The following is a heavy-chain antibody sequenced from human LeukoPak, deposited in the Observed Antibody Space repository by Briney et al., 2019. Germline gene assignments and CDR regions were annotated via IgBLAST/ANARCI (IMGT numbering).Heavy chain of an antibody. CDR2: INHSGST. V-gene: IGHV4-34*01. CDR1: GVSFSGYY. CDR3: ARGSISRIMITFGGVIGADY. J-gene: IGHJ4*02. D-gene: IGHD3-16*01. Sequence: SETLSLTCAVYGVSFSGYYWSWIRQPPGKGLEWIGEINHSGSTNYNPSLKSRVTISVDTSKNQFSLKLSSVTAADTAVYYCARGSISRIMITFGGVIGADYWGQGTLVTVSS.